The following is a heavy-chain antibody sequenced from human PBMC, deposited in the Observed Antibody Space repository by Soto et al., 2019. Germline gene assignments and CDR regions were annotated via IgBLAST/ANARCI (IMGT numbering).Heavy chain of an antibody. CDR3: ARPYYYDSSGYYLTTNYFDY. V-gene: IGHV3-30*03. Sequence: PGGSLRLSCAASGFTFSSYGMHWVRQAPGKGLEWVAVISYDGSNKYYADSVKGRFTISRDNSKNTLYLQMNSLRAEDTAVYYCARPYYYDSSGYYLTTNYFDYWGQGTLVTVSS. CDR2: ISYDGSNK. J-gene: IGHJ4*02. CDR1: GFTFSSYG. D-gene: IGHD3-22*01.